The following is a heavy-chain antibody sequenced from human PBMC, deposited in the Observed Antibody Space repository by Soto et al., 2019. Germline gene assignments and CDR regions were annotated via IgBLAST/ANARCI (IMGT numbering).Heavy chain of an antibody. V-gene: IGHV3-7*01. CDR2: IKQDGSEK. CDR3: ARDAGDTIFGVVIVPLYYFDY. J-gene: IGHJ4*02. Sequence: PGGSLRLSCAASGFTFSSYWMSWVRQAPGKGLEWVANIKQDGSEKYYVDSVKGRFTISRDNAKNSLYLQMNSLRAEDTAVYYCARDAGDTIFGVVIVPLYYFDYWGQGTLVTVSS. CDR1: GFTFSSYW. D-gene: IGHD3-3*01.